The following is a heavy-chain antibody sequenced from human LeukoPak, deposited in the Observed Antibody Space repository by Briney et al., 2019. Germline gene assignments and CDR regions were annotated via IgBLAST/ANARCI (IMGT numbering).Heavy chain of an antibody. J-gene: IGHJ4*02. Sequence: GGSLRLSCAASGFTFSIYAMSWVRQAPGNGLEWVSANSGSGGSTYYADSVKGRFTISRDNSKNTLYLQMNSLRAEDTAVYYCAKGTSRWYYDSSGYSLWSFDYWGQGTLVTVSS. V-gene: IGHV3-23*01. CDR1: GFTFSIYA. D-gene: IGHD3-22*01. CDR2: NSGSGGST. CDR3: AKGTSRWYYDSSGYSLWSFDY.